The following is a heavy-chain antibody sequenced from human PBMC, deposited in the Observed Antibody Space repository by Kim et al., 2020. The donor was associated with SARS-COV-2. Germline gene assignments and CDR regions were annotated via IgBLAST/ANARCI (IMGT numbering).Heavy chain of an antibody. Sequence: WGSLRLSCAASGFTVSSNYMSWVRQAPGKGLEWVSVIYSGGSTYYADSVKGRFTISRDNSKNTLYLQMNSLRAEDTAVYYCARDRGATFSFDYWGQGTLVTVSS. J-gene: IGHJ4*02. V-gene: IGHV3-66*01. D-gene: IGHD1-26*01. CDR3: ARDRGATFSFDY. CDR2: IYSGGST. CDR1: GFTVSSNY.